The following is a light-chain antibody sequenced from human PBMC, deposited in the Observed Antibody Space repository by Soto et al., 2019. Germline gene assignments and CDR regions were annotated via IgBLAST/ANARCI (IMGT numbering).Light chain of an antibody. CDR2: AVT. CDR1: SSDVGAYDY. Sequence: QSVLTQPRSVSGSPGQSVTISCTGTSSDVGAYDYVSWYQQRPDKAPKLMIYAVTKRPSGVPDRFSGSKSGYTASLTISGLQAEDEADYYCCSYAGRFTWVFGGGTQLTVL. V-gene: IGLV2-11*01. CDR3: CSYAGRFTWV. J-gene: IGLJ3*02.